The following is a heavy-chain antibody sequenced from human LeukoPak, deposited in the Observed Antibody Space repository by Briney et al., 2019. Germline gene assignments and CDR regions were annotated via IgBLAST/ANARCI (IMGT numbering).Heavy chain of an antibody. Sequence: GGSLRLSCAASGFTFSSYGMHWVRQAPGKGLEWVAVIWYDGSNKYYADSAKGRFTISRDNSKNTLYLQMNSLRAEDTAVYYCARGSSSSWSQFDYWGQGTLVTVSS. D-gene: IGHD6-13*01. J-gene: IGHJ4*02. CDR1: GFTFSSYG. CDR3: ARGSSSSWSQFDY. CDR2: IWYDGSNK. V-gene: IGHV3-33*01.